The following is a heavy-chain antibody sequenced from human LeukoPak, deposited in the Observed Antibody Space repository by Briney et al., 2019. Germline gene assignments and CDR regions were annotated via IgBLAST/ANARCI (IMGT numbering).Heavy chain of an antibody. CDR2: IRQDGSEK. V-gene: IGHV3-7*01. CDR3: ARSYRRWDQRFDY. Sequence: PGGSLRLSCAASGFTFSSYWMSWVRQAPGRGLEWVANIRQDGSEKYYVDSVKGRFTISRGNAKNSLYLQMNSLRAEDTAVYYCARSYRRWDQRFDYWGQGTLVTVSS. D-gene: IGHD1-26*01. J-gene: IGHJ4*02. CDR1: GFTFSSYW.